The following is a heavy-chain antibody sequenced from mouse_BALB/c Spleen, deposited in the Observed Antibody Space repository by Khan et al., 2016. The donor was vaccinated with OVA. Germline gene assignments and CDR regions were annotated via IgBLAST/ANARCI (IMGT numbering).Heavy chain of an antibody. Sequence: EVELVESGGGLVQPGGSRKLSCAASGFTFSDYGMAWIRQGPGKGPEWITFISSLAYNFYYADTVTGRFTIPRDNAKNTLYLERNSLRSEDTAIYYCGRGGTGGFAYWGQGTLVTVSA. V-gene: IGHV5-15*02. CDR2: ISSLAYNF. J-gene: IGHJ3*01. CDR3: GRGGTGGFAY. D-gene: IGHD3-1*01. CDR1: GFTFSDYG.